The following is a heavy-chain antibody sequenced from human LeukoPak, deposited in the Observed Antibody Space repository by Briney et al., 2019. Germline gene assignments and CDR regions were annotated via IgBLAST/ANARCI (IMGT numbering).Heavy chain of an antibody. D-gene: IGHD3-10*01. CDR1: GFTVSSNY. V-gene: IGHV3-53*01. Sequence: GGSLRLSCAASGFTVSSNYMNWVRQAPGKGLEWVSVIYSGGSTYYADSVKGRFTISRDNSTNTLYLQMNSLRAEDTAVYYCARDSTAGGSHFQHWGQGTLVTVSS. J-gene: IGHJ1*01. CDR3: ARDSTAGGSHFQH. CDR2: IYSGGST.